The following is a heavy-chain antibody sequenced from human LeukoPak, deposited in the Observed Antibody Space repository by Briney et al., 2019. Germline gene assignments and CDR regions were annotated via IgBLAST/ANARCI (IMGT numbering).Heavy chain of an antibody. D-gene: IGHD2-21*01. CDR1: GFTFRSYS. CDR2: ISSSGYTI. Sequence: PGGSLRLSCAASGFTFRSYSMNWVRQAPGKGLEWVSYISSSGYTIYYADSVKGRFTISRDNAKNSLYLQMNSLRAEDTAVYYCARSRSIAGDGFDIWGQGTMVTVSS. V-gene: IGHV3-48*04. J-gene: IGHJ3*02. CDR3: ARSRSIAGDGFDI.